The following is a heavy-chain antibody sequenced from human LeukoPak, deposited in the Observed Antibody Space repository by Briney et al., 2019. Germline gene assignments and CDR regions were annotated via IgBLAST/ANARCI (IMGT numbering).Heavy chain of an antibody. J-gene: IGHJ6*03. D-gene: IGHD2-2*02. CDR2: IIPIFGTA. CDR3: ASCSSTSCYRIPYYYYYMDV. Sequence: ASVKVSCKASGGTFSSYAISWVRQAPGQGLEWMGGIIPIFGTANYAQKFQGKVTITTDESTSTAYMELSSLRSEDTAVYYCASCSSTSCYRIPYYYYYMDVWGKGTTVTVSS. V-gene: IGHV1-69*05. CDR1: GGTFSSYA.